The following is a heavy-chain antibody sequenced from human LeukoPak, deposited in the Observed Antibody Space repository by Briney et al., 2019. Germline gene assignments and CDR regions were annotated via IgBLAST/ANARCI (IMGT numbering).Heavy chain of an antibody. J-gene: IGHJ4*02. CDR2: INPDGTTT. V-gene: IGHV3-74*01. D-gene: IGHD6-19*01. CDR1: GFTFSTYW. CDR3: ARVSIGWYSFDY. Sequence: PGGSLRLSCAASGFTFSTYWMHWVRQAPGKGLVWVSRINPDGTTTSYADSVKGRFTISRYNAKDTVYLQMNSLRAEDTAVYYCARVSIGWYSFDYWGQGTLVTVSS.